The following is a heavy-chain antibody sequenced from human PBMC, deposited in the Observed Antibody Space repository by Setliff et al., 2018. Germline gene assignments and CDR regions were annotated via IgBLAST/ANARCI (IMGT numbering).Heavy chain of an antibody. CDR2: INSDESRR. CDR1: GFSFSSYW. D-gene: IGHD3-3*01. V-gene: IGHV3-74*01. CDR3: ARSYNFWGGPALDV. J-gene: IGHJ6*04. Sequence: PGGSLRLSCVASGFSFSSYWMHWVRQVPGKGLVWVSRINSDESRRNYGGSVKGRFTISRDNAKNTLYLQMNSLRAEDTAVYYCARSYNFWGGPALDVWGKGTTVTVSS.